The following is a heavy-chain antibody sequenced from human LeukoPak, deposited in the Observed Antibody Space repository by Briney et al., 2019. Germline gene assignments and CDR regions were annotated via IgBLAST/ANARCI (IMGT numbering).Heavy chain of an antibody. J-gene: IGHJ5*02. Sequence: PSETLSLTCTVSGGSISSYYWSWIRQPPGKGLEWIGYIYYSGSTNYNPSPKSRVTISVDTSKNQFSLKLSSVTAADTAVYYCARDPHDFWSGYTNNWFDPWGQGTLVTVSS. D-gene: IGHD3-3*01. CDR1: GGSISSYY. CDR2: IYYSGST. CDR3: ARDPHDFWSGYTNNWFDP. V-gene: IGHV4-59*01.